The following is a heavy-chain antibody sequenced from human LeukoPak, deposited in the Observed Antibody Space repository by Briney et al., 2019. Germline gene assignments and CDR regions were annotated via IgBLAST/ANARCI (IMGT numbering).Heavy chain of an antibody. D-gene: IGHD1-7*01. V-gene: IGHV3-23*01. Sequence: GGSLRLSCAASGFTFSSYAMSWVRQAPGKGLEWVSAISGSGGSTYYADSVKGRFTISRDNSKDTLYLQMNSLRAEDTAVYYCAKDLQDITGTTNWGQGTLVTVSS. CDR2: ISGSGGST. J-gene: IGHJ4*02. CDR1: GFTFSSYA. CDR3: AKDLQDITGTTN.